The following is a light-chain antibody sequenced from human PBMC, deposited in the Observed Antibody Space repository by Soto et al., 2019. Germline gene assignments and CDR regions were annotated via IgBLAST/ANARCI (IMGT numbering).Light chain of an antibody. CDR1: QTVTSN. V-gene: IGKV3-20*01. Sequence: EIVMTQSPVTLSVSPGETANLSCRPSQTVTSNLAWYQQKPGQAPRLLIYAASTRATGIPERFSGSGSGTDFTLTISRLEPEDFAVYYCHQSGGSLSWTFGHGTKVDIK. CDR2: AAS. J-gene: IGKJ1*01. CDR3: HQSGGSLSWT.